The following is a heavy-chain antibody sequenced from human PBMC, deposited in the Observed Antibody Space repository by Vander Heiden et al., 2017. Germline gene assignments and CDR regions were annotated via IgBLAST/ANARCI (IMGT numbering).Heavy chain of an antibody. CDR2: IKSRSDGGTT. CDR1: GFTFRNVW. CDR3: TTVFTFNWFDP. V-gene: IGHV3-15*07. J-gene: IGHJ5*02. D-gene: IGHD3-10*02. Sequence: EVQLVESGVSLVMPGGSLSLSCAESGFTFRNVWLNWVRQEAGKGLGWVGRIKSRSDGGTTDYAAPVKGRFTISRDDSKNTLYLQMNSLKTEDTAVYYCTTVFTFNWFDPWGEGTLVTVSS.